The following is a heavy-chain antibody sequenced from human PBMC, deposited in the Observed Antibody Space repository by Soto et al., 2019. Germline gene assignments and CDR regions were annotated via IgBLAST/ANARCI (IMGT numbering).Heavy chain of an antibody. CDR2: FDPEDGET. J-gene: IGHJ6*02. V-gene: IGHV1-24*01. CDR3: ATDIQDFWSGPTFYGMDV. Sequence: ASVKVSCKVSGYTLTELSMHWVRQAPGKGLEWMGGFDPEDGETIYAQKFQGRVTVTEDTSTDTAYMELSSLRSEDTAVYYCATDIQDFWSGPTFYGMDVWGQGTTVTVSS. D-gene: IGHD3-3*01. CDR1: GYTLTELS.